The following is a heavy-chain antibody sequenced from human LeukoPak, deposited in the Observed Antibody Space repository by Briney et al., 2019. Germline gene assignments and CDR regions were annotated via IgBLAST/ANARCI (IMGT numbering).Heavy chain of an antibody. CDR1: GFSLSTNGVG. Sequence: KGSGPTLVNPTQTLTLTCTFSGFSLSTNGVGVGWIRQPPGRALEWLALIYWDDDKRYSPSLKSRLTITKDTSKNQVALTMTNMDPVDTATYYCAHRLVSPNKYYFDYWGQGTLVTVSS. J-gene: IGHJ4*02. CDR2: IYWDDDK. V-gene: IGHV2-5*02. D-gene: IGHD1/OR15-1a*01. CDR3: AHRLVSPNKYYFDY.